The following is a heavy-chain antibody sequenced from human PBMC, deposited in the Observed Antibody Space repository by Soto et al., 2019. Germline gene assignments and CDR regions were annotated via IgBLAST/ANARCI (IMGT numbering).Heavy chain of an antibody. CDR1: GFTLANSW. Sequence: EVRLVESGGGLVQPGGSLSLSCVASGFTLANSWMTWIRHTPGKGLEWVAYINGDGSEKSYVDSVKGRFTISRDNAKNSLDLQMNSLRAEDTAVYYCARDPSFGAFDIWGQGIVFSVSA. CDR2: INGDGSEK. J-gene: IGHJ3*02. V-gene: IGHV3-7*01. CDR3: ARDPSFGAFDI. D-gene: IGHD3-16*01.